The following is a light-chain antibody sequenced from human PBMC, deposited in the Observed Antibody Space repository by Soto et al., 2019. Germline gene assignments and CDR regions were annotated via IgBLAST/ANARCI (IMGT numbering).Light chain of an antibody. Sequence: ETVLTQSPATLSVSPGERATFSCMASQSVTTNLAWYQQKPGQVPRLLIYGASTRATGIPARFSGSGSGTEFTLSISSLQSDDFAIYHCQQYHSWPHTFGQGTKLEIK. CDR1: QSVTTN. J-gene: IGKJ2*01. CDR2: GAS. V-gene: IGKV3-15*01. CDR3: QQYHSWPHT.